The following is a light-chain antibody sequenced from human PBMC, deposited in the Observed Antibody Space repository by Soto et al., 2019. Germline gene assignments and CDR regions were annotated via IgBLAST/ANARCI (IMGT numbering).Light chain of an antibody. J-gene: IGKJ5*01. Sequence: EIVLTQSPATLSLSPGERATLSCRASQSVSSYLAWYQQKPGQAPRLLIHGASTRATGVAARFSGSGSGTDFTLTISRLEPEDFAVYYCQQYGSSITFGQGTRLEI. CDR1: QSVSSY. CDR2: GAS. CDR3: QQYGSSIT. V-gene: IGKV3-20*01.